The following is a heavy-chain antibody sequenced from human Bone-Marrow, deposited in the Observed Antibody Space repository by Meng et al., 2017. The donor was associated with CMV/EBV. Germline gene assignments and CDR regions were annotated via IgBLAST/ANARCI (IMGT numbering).Heavy chain of an antibody. CDR2: IYSGGST. V-gene: IGHV3-53*01. CDR3: ARGLMLYQVHYYDMDV. D-gene: IGHD2-8*01. CDR1: GFTVSSNY. Sequence: GESLKISCAASGFTVSSNYMSWVRQAPGKGLEWVSVIYSGGSTYYADSLKGRFTISRDNAKDSLYLHMNSLRAEDTAVYYCARGLMLYQVHYYDMDVWGQGTTVTVYS. J-gene: IGHJ6*02.